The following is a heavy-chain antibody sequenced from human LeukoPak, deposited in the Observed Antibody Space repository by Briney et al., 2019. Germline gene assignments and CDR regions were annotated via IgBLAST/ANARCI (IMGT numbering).Heavy chain of an antibody. CDR3: VREHDWGDFDF. CDR2: VSHSGNT. D-gene: IGHD3-9*01. V-gene: IGHV4-61*01. CDR1: GGSVISGSYY. J-gene: IGHJ4*02. Sequence: SETLSLTCTVSGGSVISGSYYWSWIRQPPGKELEWIGYVSHSGNTNYNPPLKSRVTISKDTSKNQFSLKLSSVTAADTAVYYCVREHDWGDFDFWGQGTLVTVSS.